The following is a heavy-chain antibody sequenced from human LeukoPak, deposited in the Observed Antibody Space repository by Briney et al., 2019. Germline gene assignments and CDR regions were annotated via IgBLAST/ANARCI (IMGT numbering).Heavy chain of an antibody. D-gene: IGHD5-18*01. CDR1: GFTVSSNY. CDR2: IYSGGST. CDR3: ARGGNSYGGPPPTSYFDY. J-gene: IGHJ4*02. V-gene: IGHV3-53*01. Sequence: GGSLRLSCAASGFTVSSNYMSWVRQAPGKGLEWVSVIYSGGSTYYADSVKGRFTISRDNSKNTLYLQMNSLRAEDTAVYYCARGGNSYGGPPPTSYFDYWGQGTLVTVSS.